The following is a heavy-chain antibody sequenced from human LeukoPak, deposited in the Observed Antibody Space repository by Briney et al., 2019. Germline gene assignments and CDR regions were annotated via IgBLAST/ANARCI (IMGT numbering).Heavy chain of an antibody. V-gene: IGHV4-59*01. Sequence: PSETLSLTCSVSGGSIRSYYWSWIRQPPGKELEWIGNIYYSGSTNYNPSLKSRVTISVDTSKNQFSLDLTSVTAADTAVYYCARGYDSSAYYPFNYWGQGTLVTVSS. CDR1: GGSIRSYY. CDR3: ARGYDSSAYYPFNY. D-gene: IGHD3-22*01. CDR2: IYYSGST. J-gene: IGHJ4*02.